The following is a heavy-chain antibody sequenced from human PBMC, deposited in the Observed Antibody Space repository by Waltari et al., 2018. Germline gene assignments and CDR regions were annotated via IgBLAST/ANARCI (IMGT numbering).Heavy chain of an antibody. CDR3: ARGDPSVYYTSHMDV. J-gene: IGHJ6*03. Sequence: QVQLVQSGAEVKTPGASVKVYCKASGYTFTDNYLHWVRQAPGQGLEWMGWINPNNGGTNYAQKFQGRVTMTRDTSISTAFMDLSRLKSDDTAVYFCARGDPSVYYTSHMDVWGKGTTVTVSS. CDR2: INPNNGGT. D-gene: IGHD3-3*01. V-gene: IGHV1-2*02. CDR1: GYTFTDNY.